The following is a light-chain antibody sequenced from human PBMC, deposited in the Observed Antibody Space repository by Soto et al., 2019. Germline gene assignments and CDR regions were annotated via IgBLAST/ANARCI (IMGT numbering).Light chain of an antibody. J-gene: IGKJ2*01. CDR3: QQYYSTPQT. V-gene: IGKV4-1*01. CDR1: QSVLYNSNDKTS. CDR2: WAS. Sequence: DIVMTQSPDSLAVSLGERATINCKSSQSVLYNSNDKTSLAWYQQKPGQPPKLLIYWASTRESGVPDRFSGSGSGTDFTLTISSLQAEDVAVYYCQQYYSTPQTFGQGTKLEIK.